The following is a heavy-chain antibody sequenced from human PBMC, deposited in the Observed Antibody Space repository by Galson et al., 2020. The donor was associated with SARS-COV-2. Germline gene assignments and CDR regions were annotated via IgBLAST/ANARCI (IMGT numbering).Heavy chain of an antibody. D-gene: IGHD4-17*01. CDR1: GFTFSSYG. Sequence: GGSLRLSCAASGFTFSSYGMHWVRQAPGKGLEWVAVISYDGSNKFYGDSVKGRFTISRDNSRNTLYLQMNSLRAEDTAVYYCAKDQRDYGDHATRIYYYYGMDVWGQGTTVTVSS. CDR2: ISYDGSNK. J-gene: IGHJ6*02. CDR3: AKDQRDYGDHATRIYYYYGMDV. V-gene: IGHV3-30*18.